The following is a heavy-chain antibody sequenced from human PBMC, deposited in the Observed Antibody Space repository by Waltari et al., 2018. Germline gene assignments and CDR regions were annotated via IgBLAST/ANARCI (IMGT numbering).Heavy chain of an antibody. CDR3: ARASITIFLFDP. J-gene: IGHJ5*02. Sequence: QLQLQESGPGLVKPSETLSLTCTVSGGSISSSRYYWGWIRQPPGKGLEWIGSIYYSGSTYYNPSRKSRVTISVDTSKNQFSLKLSSVTAADTAVYYCARASITIFLFDPWGQGTLVTVSS. CDR1: GGSISSSRYY. V-gene: IGHV4-39*07. CDR2: IYYSGST. D-gene: IGHD3-3*01.